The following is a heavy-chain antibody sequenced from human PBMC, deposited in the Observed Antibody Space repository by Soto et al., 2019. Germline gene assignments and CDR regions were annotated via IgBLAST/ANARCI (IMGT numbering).Heavy chain of an antibody. Sequence: GGSLRLSCAASGFTFSSYSMNWVRQAPGKGLEWVSYISSSSSTIYYADSVKGRFTISRDNAKNSLYLQMNSLRDEDTAVYYYASYNMVRGVRSLDYWGQGTLVTVSS. CDR3: ASYNMVRGVRSLDY. CDR2: ISSSSSTI. J-gene: IGHJ4*02. CDR1: GFTFSSYS. D-gene: IGHD3-10*01. V-gene: IGHV3-48*02.